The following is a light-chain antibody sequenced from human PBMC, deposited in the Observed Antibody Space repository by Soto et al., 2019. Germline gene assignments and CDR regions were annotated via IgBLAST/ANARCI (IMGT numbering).Light chain of an antibody. CDR1: QNINSK. J-gene: IGKJ1*01. V-gene: IGKV1-5*01. CDR3: QQYYSYSLT. CDR2: DAS. Sequence: DIHMTQSPSTLSASVGDRVTVSCRASQNINSKLAWYQQKPGKAPKLLIYDASSLESGVPSRFSGSGSGTEFTLTISSLQPDDFATYYCQQYYSYSLTFGQGTKVEI.